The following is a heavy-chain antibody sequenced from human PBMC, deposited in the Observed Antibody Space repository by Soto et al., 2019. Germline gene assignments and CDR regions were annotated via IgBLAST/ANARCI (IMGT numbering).Heavy chain of an antibody. V-gene: IGHV1-69*01. CDR2: IIPIFGTA. D-gene: IGHD6-25*01. J-gene: IGHJ6*02. Sequence: QVQLVQSGAEVKKPGSSVKVSCKASGGTFSSYAISWVRQAPGQGLEWMGGIIPIFGTANYAQKFQGRVKSTGDESTRTAYMEVSSLRSEDTAVYFCARDSAAPKGGYFFYGMDVWGQGTTVTVSS. CDR3: ARDSAAPKGGYFFYGMDV. CDR1: GGTFSSYA.